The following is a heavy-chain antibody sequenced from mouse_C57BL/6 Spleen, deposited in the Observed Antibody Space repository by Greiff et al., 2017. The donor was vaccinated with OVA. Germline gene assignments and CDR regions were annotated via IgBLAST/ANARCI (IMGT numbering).Heavy chain of an antibody. Sequence: EVKLLESGGGLVKPGGSLKLSCAASGFTFSAYGMHWVRQAPEKGLEWVAYISSGSSTIYYADTVTGRFTISRDNAKNTLFLQMTSLRSEKTAMYYCARRYYDYGDYYAIDYWGQGTSVTVSS. CDR2: ISSGSSTI. V-gene: IGHV5-17*01. CDR1: GFTFSAYG. D-gene: IGHD2-4*01. J-gene: IGHJ4*01. CDR3: ARRYYDYGDYYAIDY.